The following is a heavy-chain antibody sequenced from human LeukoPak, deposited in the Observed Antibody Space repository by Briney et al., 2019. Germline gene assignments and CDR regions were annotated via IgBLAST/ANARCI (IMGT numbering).Heavy chain of an antibody. Sequence: ASVKVSCKASGYTFTNYYMHWVRQAPGQGLEWMGWMNPNSGNTGYAQKFQGRVTITRNTSISTAYMELSSLRSEDTAVYYCARADVVVVAATRPTPYYYMDVWGKGTTVTVSS. CDR3: ARADVVVVAATRPTPYYYMDV. CDR1: GYTFTNYY. J-gene: IGHJ6*03. D-gene: IGHD2-15*01. V-gene: IGHV1-8*03. CDR2: MNPNSGNT.